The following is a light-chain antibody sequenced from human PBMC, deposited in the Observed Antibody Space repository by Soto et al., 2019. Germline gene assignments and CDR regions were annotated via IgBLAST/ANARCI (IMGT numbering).Light chain of an antibody. CDR1: SSDVGGYNY. J-gene: IGLJ3*02. CDR3: ISYTTDSTLGV. CDR2: DVS. V-gene: IGLV2-14*01. Sequence: QSALTQPASVSGSPGQSITISCTGTSSDVGGYNYVSWYQQHPGKAPKLMISDVSNRPSVVSNRFSGSKSGNTASLTISGRQAADEDDYYCISYTTDSTLGVFGGGTKLTVL.